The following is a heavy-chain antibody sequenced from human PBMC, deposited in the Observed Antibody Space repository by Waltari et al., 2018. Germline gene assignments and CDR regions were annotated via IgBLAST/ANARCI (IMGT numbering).Heavy chain of an antibody. Sequence: QVQPEQSGAEVKKPGASVKVSCKTSGDTFTDSYIHWVRQARGQGLDWMGCISPKSGGAHSAERFQGRVTMTSDTSISTAYIELSRLTSDDTAVYYCARVGYYYGSGSYFPVWGKGTTVTVSS. CDR3: ARVGYYYGSGSYFPV. V-gene: IGHV1-2*02. CDR1: GDTFTDSY. CDR2: ISPKSGGA. D-gene: IGHD3-10*01. J-gene: IGHJ6*04.